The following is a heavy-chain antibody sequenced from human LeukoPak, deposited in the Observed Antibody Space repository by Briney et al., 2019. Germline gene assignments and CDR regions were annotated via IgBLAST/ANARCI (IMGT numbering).Heavy chain of an antibody. CDR1: GGSISSSIYY. Sequence: PSETLSLTCTVSGGSISSSIYYWGWIRQPPGKGLEWIGYIYYSGSTNYNPSLKSRVTMSVDTSKNQFSLKLSSVTAADTAVYYCARGDDSSGSTLFYGMDVWGQGTTVTVSS. V-gene: IGHV4-61*05. CDR3: ARGDDSSGSTLFYGMDV. D-gene: IGHD3-22*01. J-gene: IGHJ6*02. CDR2: IYYSGST.